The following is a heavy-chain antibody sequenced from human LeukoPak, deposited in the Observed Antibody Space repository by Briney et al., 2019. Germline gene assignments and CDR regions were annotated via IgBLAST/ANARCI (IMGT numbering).Heavy chain of an antibody. Sequence: SETLSLTCTVSGGSISSCYWSWIRQPPGKGLEWIGYIYYSGSTNYNPSLKSRVTISVDTSKNQFSLKPSSVTAADTAVYYCARSLREYDSSGYYSIGYWGQGTLVTVSS. CDR2: IYYSGST. CDR3: ARSLREYDSSGYYSIGY. V-gene: IGHV4-59*12. D-gene: IGHD3-22*01. J-gene: IGHJ4*02. CDR1: GGSISSCY.